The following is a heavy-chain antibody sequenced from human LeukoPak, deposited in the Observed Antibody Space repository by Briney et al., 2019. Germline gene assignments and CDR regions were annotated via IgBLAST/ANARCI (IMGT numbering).Heavy chain of an antibody. J-gene: IGHJ4*02. V-gene: IGHV4-34*01. D-gene: IGHD3-10*01. CDR3: ARSRADGSGTYYQKNPLNFDS. Sequence: SETLSLTCAVYSGSFSGYYWSWIRQPPGKGLEWIGEINHSGTTNYNPSLKSRITISVDTSKNQFSLKLRSVAAADTAMYYCARSRADGSGTYYQKNPLNFDSWGRGTLVVVSS. CDR1: SGSFSGYY. CDR2: INHSGTT.